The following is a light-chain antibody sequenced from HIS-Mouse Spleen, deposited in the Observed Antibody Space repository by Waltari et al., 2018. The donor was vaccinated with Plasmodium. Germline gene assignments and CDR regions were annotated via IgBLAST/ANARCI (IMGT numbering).Light chain of an antibody. J-gene: IGKJ4*01. CDR2: AAS. CDR1: QSISSY. CDR3: QQSYSTPQLT. V-gene: IGKV1-39*01. Sequence: DIQMTQSPSSLSASVGDRVTITCRASQSISSYLNWYQQKPGKAPKHLIYAASSLQSGVPSRFSGSGSGTDFTLTISSMQPEEFATYYCQQSYSTPQLTFGGGTKVEIK.